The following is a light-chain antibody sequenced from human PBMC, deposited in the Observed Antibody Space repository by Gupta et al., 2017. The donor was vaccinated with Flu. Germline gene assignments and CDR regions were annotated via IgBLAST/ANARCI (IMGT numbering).Light chain of an antibody. CDR3: QQSIRTPSI. J-gene: IGKJ4*01. CDR2: AAF. V-gene: IGKV1-39*01. Sequence: DLHMTQSPSSLSAFVEDRVTITCRTSQSISTYLNWYQQKPGQAPKLLIYAAFSLQSGVPSRFSGSGSGTDFTLTISRMQPEDFATYYCQQSIRTPSIFGRGTKVEIK. CDR1: QSISTY.